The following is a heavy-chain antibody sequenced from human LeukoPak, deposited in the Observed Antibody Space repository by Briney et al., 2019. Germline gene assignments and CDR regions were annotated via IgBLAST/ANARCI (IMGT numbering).Heavy chain of an antibody. CDR3: ARAAILWFGESYAMDV. CDR2: ISSSGNTI. J-gene: IGHJ6*02. V-gene: IGHV3-48*03. CDR1: GFTFSSYE. D-gene: IGHD3-10*01. Sequence: GGSLRLSCAASGFTFSSYEMHWVRQAPGKGLEWVSYISSSGNTIHDADSVKGRFTISRDNAKKSLYLQMNSLRAEDTAVYYCARAAILWFGESYAMDVWGQGTTVTVSS.